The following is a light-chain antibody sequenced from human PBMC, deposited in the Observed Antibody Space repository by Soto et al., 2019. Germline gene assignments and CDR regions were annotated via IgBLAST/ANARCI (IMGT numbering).Light chain of an antibody. CDR1: HDISTY. Sequence: DIQLTQSPSLLSASVGDRVTITCRASHDISTYLAWYQQKPGKAPKLMIYEASTLQSGVPSRFSGSGSGTEFTLPISGLLPEDFATYHCQQLNTLPFTFGQGTRLDTK. V-gene: IGKV1-9*01. CDR2: EAS. CDR3: QQLNTLPFT. J-gene: IGKJ5*01.